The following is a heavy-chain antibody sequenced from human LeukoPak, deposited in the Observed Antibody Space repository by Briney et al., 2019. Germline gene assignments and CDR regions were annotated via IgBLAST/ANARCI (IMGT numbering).Heavy chain of an antibody. Sequence: PGGSLSPSCAASGFSFSTYWMHWVRQAPGKGLVWVSRINVDGTSTSYADSVKDRFTISRDNAKNTLYLQMNSLRAEDTAMYYCAREGSGSLDYWGQGTLVTVSS. V-gene: IGHV3-74*01. CDR1: GFSFSTYW. CDR2: INVDGTST. J-gene: IGHJ4*02. D-gene: IGHD1-26*01. CDR3: AREGSGSLDY.